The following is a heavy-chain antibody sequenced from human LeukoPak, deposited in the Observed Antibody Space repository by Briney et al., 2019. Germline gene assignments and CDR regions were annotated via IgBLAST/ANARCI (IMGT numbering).Heavy chain of an antibody. J-gene: IGHJ5*02. CDR2: IYYSGST. V-gene: IGHV4-39*01. CDR3: ATALYDILDPNWFDP. Sequence: SETLSLTCTVSGGSISSSSYYWGWIRQPPGKGLEWIGSIYYSGSTYYNPSLKSRVTISVDTSKNQFSRKLSSVTAADTAVYYCATALYDILDPNWFDPWGQGTLVTVSS. D-gene: IGHD3-9*01. CDR1: GGSISSSSYY.